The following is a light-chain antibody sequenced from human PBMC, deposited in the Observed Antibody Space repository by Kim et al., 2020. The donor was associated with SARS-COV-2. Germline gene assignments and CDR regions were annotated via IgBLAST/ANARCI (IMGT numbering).Light chain of an antibody. J-gene: IGLJ2*01. CDR3: QAWDSGTVV. V-gene: IGLV3-1*01. CDR1: KLGEKY. Sequence: SYELTQPPSVSVSPGQTVTLTCSGDKLGEKYSCWYQQRSGQSPILLIYQDFKRPSGITERFSGSNFGNTATLTISGTQTVDDADYYCQAWDSGTVVFGGG. CDR2: QDF.